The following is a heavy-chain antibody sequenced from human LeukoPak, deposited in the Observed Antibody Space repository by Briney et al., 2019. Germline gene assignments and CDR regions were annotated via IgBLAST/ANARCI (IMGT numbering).Heavy chain of an antibody. CDR2: IYYSGST. V-gene: IGHV4-39*01. J-gene: IGHJ5*02. CDR3: ARGRPDGSGSYYKFDP. Sequence: SETLSLTCTVSGGSISRSSHYWGWIRQPPGKGLEWIGTIYYSGSTYYNLSLKSRVTISVDTSENQFSLKLSSVTAADTAVYYCARGRPDGSGSYYKFDPWGQGTLVTVSS. D-gene: IGHD3-10*01. CDR1: GGSISRSSHY.